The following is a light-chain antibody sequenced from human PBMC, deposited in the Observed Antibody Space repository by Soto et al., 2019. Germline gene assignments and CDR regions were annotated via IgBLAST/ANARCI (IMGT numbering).Light chain of an antibody. Sequence: EVVLTQSPVTLSLSPGERATLSCRASQSVSSYLAWYQQKPGQAPRLLISDASTRATGIPARFSGSGSGTEFTLTISSLQPDDFATYYCQQYNSYSWTFGQGTKVDIK. J-gene: IGKJ1*01. V-gene: IGKV3-15*01. CDR1: QSVSSY. CDR2: DAS. CDR3: QQYNSYSWT.